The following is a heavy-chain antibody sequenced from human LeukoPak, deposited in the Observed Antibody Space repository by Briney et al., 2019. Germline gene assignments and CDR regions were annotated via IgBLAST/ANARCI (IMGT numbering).Heavy chain of an antibody. CDR2: ISASGGST. D-gene: IGHD2/OR15-2a*01. V-gene: IGHV3-23*01. Sequence: PGGSLRLSCAASEFTFSSYAMQWVRQAPGKGLEWVSGISASGGSTWYADSVKGRFTISRDNSKNTLYLQMNSLRAEDTAVYYCAKYVSAKGPPYALDVWGQGTTVTVSS. CDR3: AKYVSAKGPPYALDV. CDR1: EFTFSSYA. J-gene: IGHJ6*02.